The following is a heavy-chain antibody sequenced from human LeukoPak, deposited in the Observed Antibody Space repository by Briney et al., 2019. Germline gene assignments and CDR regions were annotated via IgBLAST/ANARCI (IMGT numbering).Heavy chain of an antibody. V-gene: IGHV4-31*03. CDR2: IYYSGST. D-gene: IGHD3-16*02. Sequence: SETLSLTCTVSGGSISSGGYYRSWIRQHPGKGLEWIGYIYYSGSTYYNPSLKSRVTISVDTSKNQFSLKLSSVTAADTAVYYCARVPMITFGGVIEMYYFDYWGQGTLVTVSS. CDR3: ARVPMITFGGVIEMYYFDY. CDR1: GGSISSGGYY. J-gene: IGHJ4*02.